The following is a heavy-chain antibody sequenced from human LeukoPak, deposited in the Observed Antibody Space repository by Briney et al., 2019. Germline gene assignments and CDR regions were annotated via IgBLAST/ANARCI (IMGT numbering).Heavy chain of an antibody. CDR2: IYYSGST. V-gene: IGHV4-39*01. J-gene: IGHJ6*03. Sequence: SETLSLTCTVSGGSISSSSYYWGWIRQPPGKGLEWIGSIYYSGSTYYNPSLKSRVTISVDTSKNQFSLKLSSVTAADTAVYYCARGDYSSSSSGYYYYYMDVWGKGTTVTVSS. CDR3: ARGDYSSSSSGYYYYYMDV. CDR1: GGSISSSSYY. D-gene: IGHD6-6*01.